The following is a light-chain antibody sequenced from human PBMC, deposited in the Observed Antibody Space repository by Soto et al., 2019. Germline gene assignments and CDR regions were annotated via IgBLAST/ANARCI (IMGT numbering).Light chain of an antibody. Sequence: QSALTQPASVSGSPGQSITISCTGTSSDVGGYNYVSWCQQHPRKAPKLMIYDVSNRPSGVSNRFSGSKSGNTASLTISGLQAEDEADYYCSSYTSSSTLVVFGTGTKLTVL. J-gene: IGLJ1*01. CDR1: SSDVGGYNY. CDR2: DVS. V-gene: IGLV2-14*01. CDR3: SSYTSSSTLVV.